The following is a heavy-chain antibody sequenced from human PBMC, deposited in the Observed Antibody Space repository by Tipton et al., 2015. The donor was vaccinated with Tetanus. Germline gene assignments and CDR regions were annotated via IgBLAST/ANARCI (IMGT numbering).Heavy chain of an antibody. J-gene: IGHJ4*02. V-gene: IGHV4-39*02. CDR2: VFHSGTT. CDR3: AKDQGPDYGDQLEY. D-gene: IGHD4-17*01. Sequence: TLSLTCTVSGGSITSSIDYWGWVRQPPGKGLEWIGTVFHSGTTYYNPSLKSRVTISVDTSKNQFSLKLTSVTAADTAVYYCAKDQGPDYGDQLEYWGQGILVTVSS. CDR1: GGSITSSIDY.